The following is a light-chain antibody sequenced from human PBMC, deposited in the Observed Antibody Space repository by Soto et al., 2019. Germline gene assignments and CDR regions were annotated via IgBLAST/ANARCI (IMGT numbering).Light chain of an antibody. V-gene: IGKV3-20*01. CDR3: QQYFSSPGYT. CDR2: GAS. Sequence: EIVLTQSPGTLSLSPVERATLSCRASQSVSSSYLAWYPQKLGQAPRLLIYGASSRATGIPDRFSGSGSGTDFTLTIRRLEPEDFAVYYCQQYFSSPGYTFGQGTKLEIK. J-gene: IGKJ2*01. CDR1: QSVSSSY.